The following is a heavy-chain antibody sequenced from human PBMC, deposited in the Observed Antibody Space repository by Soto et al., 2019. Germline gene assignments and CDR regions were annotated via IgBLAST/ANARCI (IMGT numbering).Heavy chain of an antibody. V-gene: IGHV3-11*06. CDR3: ARDLTHSPHDFWSGPYAVYYYYGMDV. Sequence: PGGSLRLSCAASGFTFSDYYMSWIRQAPGKGLEWVSYISSSSSYTNYADSVKGRFTISRDNAKNSLYLQMNSLRAEDTAVYYCARDLTHSPHDFWSGPYAVYYYYGMDVWGQGTTVTVSS. CDR1: GFTFSDYY. CDR2: ISSSSSYT. J-gene: IGHJ6*02. D-gene: IGHD3-3*01.